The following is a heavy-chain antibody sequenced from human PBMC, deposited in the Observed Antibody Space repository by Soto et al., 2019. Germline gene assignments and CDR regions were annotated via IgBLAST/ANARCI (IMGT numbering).Heavy chain of an antibody. CDR3: ARTVSSARPWYFDY. J-gene: IGHJ4*02. V-gene: IGHV3-21*01. Sequence: LSLTCAASGFTFSSYSMNWVRQAPGKGLEWVSSISSSSSYIYYADSVKGRFTISRDNAKNSLYLQMNSLRAEDTAVYYCARTVSSARPWYFDYWGQGTLVTVSS. CDR1: GFTFSSYS. D-gene: IGHD6-6*01. CDR2: ISSSSSYI.